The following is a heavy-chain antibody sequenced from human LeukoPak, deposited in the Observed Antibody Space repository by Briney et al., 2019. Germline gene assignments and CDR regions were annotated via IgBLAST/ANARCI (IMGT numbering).Heavy chain of an antibody. V-gene: IGHV1-2*02. J-gene: IGHJ6*03. Sequence: ASVKVSCKASGYTFTGYYMHWVRQAPGQGLEWMGWINPNSGGTNYAQKFQGRVTMTRDTSISTTYMELSRLRSDDTAVYYCARGITIQTYYYYYYMDVWGKGTTVTVSS. CDR1: GYTFTGYY. CDR2: INPNSGGT. CDR3: ARGITIQTYYYYYYMDV. D-gene: IGHD3-3*01.